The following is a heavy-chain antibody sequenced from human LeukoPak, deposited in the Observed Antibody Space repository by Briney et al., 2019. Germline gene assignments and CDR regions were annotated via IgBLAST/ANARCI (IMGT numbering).Heavy chain of an antibody. V-gene: IGHV3-11*03. CDR2: ISSSSSYT. CDR1: GIPFSDYY. CDR3: AAGTAADF. J-gene: IGHJ4*02. Sequence: GGSLRLSCVVSGIPFSDYYVNWIRQAPGKGLEWISYISSSSSYTDYADSVKGRFTISRDNAKSALYLQLNSLRLEDTAVYYCAAGTAADFWGQGTLVTVSS. D-gene: IGHD6-13*01.